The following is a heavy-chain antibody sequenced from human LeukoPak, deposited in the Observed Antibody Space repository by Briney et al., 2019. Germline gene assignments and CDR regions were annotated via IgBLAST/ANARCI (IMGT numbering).Heavy chain of an antibody. J-gene: IGHJ3*02. D-gene: IGHD2-15*01. Sequence: GGSLRLSCAASGFIFSSYGMHWVRQAPGKGLEWVAVISYDGGNISYTDSVKGRFTISRDNSKNTLYLQMNSLRAEDTAVHYCAKRGYCRGGTCFSHDAFDIWGQGTMVTVSS. CDR2: ISYDGGNI. V-gene: IGHV3-30*18. CDR1: GFIFSSYG. CDR3: AKRGYCRGGTCFSHDAFDI.